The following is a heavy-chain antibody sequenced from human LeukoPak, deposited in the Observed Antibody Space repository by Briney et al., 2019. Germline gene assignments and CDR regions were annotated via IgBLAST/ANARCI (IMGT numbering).Heavy chain of an antibody. CDR1: GFTFSSYE. J-gene: IGHJ4*02. D-gene: IGHD3-3*01. Sequence: GGSLRLSCAASGFTFSSYEMNWVRQAPGKGLEGVSYISSSCSTIYYADSVKGRFTISRDNAKNSLYLQMNSLRAEDTAVYYCALSGYYGSPVDYWGQGTLVTVYS. CDR3: ALSGYYGSPVDY. V-gene: IGHV3-48*03. CDR2: ISSSCSTI.